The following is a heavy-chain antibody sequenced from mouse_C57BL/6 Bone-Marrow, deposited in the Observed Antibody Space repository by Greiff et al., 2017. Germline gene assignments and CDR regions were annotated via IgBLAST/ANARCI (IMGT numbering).Heavy chain of an antibody. D-gene: IGHD2-1*01. CDR2: IHPNSGST. J-gene: IGHJ2*01. V-gene: IGHV1-64*01. CDR3: AKLYGNYGFDY. Sequence: QVQLQQPGAELVKPGASVKLSCKASGYTFTSYWMHWVKQRPGQGLEWIGMIHPNSGSTNYNEKFKSKATLTVDKSSSTAYMQLSSLTSEDSAVYFCAKLYGNYGFDYWGQGTTLTVSS. CDR1: GYTFTSYW.